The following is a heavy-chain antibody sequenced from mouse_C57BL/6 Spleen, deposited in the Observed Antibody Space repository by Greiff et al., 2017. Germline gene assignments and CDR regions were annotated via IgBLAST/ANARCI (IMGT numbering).Heavy chain of an antibody. D-gene: IGHD2-4*01. V-gene: IGHV5-6*01. Sequence: EVQVVESGGDLVKPGGSLKLSCAASGFTFSSYGMSWVRQTPDKRLEWVATISSGGSYTYYPDSVKGRFTISRDNAKNTLYLQMSSLKSEDTAMYYCARYDYGLDYWGQGTTLTVSS. CDR2: ISSGGSYT. CDR3: ARYDYGLDY. CDR1: GFTFSSYG. J-gene: IGHJ2*01.